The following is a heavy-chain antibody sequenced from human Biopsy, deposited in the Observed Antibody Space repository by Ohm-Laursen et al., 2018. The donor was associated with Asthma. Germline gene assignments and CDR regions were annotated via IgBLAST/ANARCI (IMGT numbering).Heavy chain of an antibody. CDR2: ISYGGKT. CDR3: ARRITIFGVVQKDHGMDA. D-gene: IGHD3-3*01. J-gene: IGHJ6*02. CDR1: GGSMTPTSHY. V-gene: IGHV4-39*01. Sequence: GTLSLTCTVSGGSMTPTSHYWDWIRQAPGKGLEWIGYISYGGKTSYNPSHKNRVTISRNTSKNQFSLRLTFVTAADTAVYFCARRITIFGVVQKDHGMDAWGQGTTVIVSS.